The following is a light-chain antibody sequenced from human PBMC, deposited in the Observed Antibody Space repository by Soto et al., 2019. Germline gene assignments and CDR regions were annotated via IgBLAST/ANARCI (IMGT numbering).Light chain of an antibody. CDR3: QQSYNSPWT. CDR1: QSISSW. J-gene: IGKJ1*01. Sequence: DIQMTQSPSTLSASVGDRVTITCRASQSISSWLAWYQQKPGKVPKLLIYAASTLQSGVPSRFRGSGSGTDFTLTISSLQPEDFATYYCQQSYNSPWTFAQGTKVDIK. CDR2: AAS. V-gene: IGKV1-39*01.